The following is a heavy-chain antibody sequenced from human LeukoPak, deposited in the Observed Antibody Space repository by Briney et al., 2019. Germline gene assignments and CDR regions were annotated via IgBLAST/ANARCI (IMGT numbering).Heavy chain of an antibody. V-gene: IGHV1-46*01. D-gene: IGHD3-22*01. CDR1: GYTFTSYH. J-gene: IGHJ3*02. CDR3: AREGIVVVISDAFDI. Sequence: ASVKVSCKASGYTFTSYHMHWVRQAPGQGLEWMGIINPSGGSTSYAQKFQGRVTMTRDMSTSTVYMELSSLRSEDTAVYYCAREGIVVVISDAFDIWGQGTMVTVSS. CDR2: INPSGGST.